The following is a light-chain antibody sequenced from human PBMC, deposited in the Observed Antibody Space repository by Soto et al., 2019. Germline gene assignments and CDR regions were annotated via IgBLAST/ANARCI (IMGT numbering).Light chain of an antibody. J-gene: IGLJ2*01. V-gene: IGLV7-46*01. CDR1: TGAVTSGHY. Sequence: QAVVTQEPSLTVSPGGTVTLTCGSSTGAVTSGHYPYWFQQKPGQARRTLIYDTSNKHSWTPARFSGSLLGGKAALTLSGAQPEDEAEYYCLLSYSAARGVFGGGTELTVL. CDR3: LLSYSAARGV. CDR2: DTS.